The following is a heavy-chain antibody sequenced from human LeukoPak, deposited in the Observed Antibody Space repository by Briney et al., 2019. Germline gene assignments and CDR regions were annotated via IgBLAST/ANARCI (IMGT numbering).Heavy chain of an antibody. Sequence: TSETLSLPCTVSGGSISSYYWSWIRQPPGKGLEWIGYIYYSGSTNYNPSLKSRVTISVDTSKNQFSLKLGSVTAADTAVYYCARARSSGYLSFDNWFDPWGQGTLVTVSS. CDR3: ARARSSGYLSFDNWFDP. CDR1: GGSISSYY. CDR2: IYYSGST. J-gene: IGHJ5*02. D-gene: IGHD3-22*01. V-gene: IGHV4-59*01.